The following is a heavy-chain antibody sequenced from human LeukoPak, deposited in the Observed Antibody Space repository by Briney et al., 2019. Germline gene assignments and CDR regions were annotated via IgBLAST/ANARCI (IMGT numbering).Heavy chain of an antibody. CDR2: IIPILGIA. Sequence: SVKVSCKASGYTFTSYYMHWVRQAPGQGLEWMGRIIPILGIANYAQKFQGRVTITADKSTSTAYMELSSLRSEDTAVYYCANYDSSGYYSYAGDYWGQGTLVTVSS. J-gene: IGHJ4*02. D-gene: IGHD3-22*01. V-gene: IGHV1-69*02. CDR3: ANYDSSGYYSYAGDY. CDR1: GYTFTSYY.